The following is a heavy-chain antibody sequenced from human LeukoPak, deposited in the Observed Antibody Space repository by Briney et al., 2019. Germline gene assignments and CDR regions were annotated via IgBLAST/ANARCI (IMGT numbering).Heavy chain of an antibody. CDR1: GFIIDDYA. J-gene: IGHJ3*02. Sequence: PGGSLRLSCAGSGFIIDDYAINWVRQAPGKGLGWVSAITGGSGVTFYTDSVKGRFTISRDNSKSTLYLQMNSLSTEDTAVYYCAKGRTQLWLDDAFDIWGQGTTVTVSS. V-gene: IGHV3-23*01. D-gene: IGHD5-18*01. CDR3: AKGRTQLWLDDAFDI. CDR2: ITGGSGVT.